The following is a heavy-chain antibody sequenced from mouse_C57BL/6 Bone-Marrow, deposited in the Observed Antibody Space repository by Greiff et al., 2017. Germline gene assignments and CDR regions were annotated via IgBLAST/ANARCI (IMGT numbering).Heavy chain of an antibody. CDR2: IHPNSGST. CDR3: AKNYPFAY. CDR1: GYTFTSYW. Sequence: VQLQQSGAELVRPGASVKLSCKASGYTFTSYWMHWVKQRPGQGLEWIGMIHPNSGSTNYNEKFKSKATLTVDKSSSTAYMQLSSLTSEDSAVYYCAKNYPFAYWGQGTLVTVSA. D-gene: IGHD2-1*01. V-gene: IGHV1-64*01. J-gene: IGHJ3*01.